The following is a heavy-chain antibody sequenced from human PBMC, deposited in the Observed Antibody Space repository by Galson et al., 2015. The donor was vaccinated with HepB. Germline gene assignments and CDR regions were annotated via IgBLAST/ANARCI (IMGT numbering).Heavy chain of an antibody. Sequence: SLRLSCAASGFTLSSSTMNWVRQAPGKGLEWVSSISSSGTYIYYADYKDSMKGRFTISRDDAKNSLYLQMDSLRAEDTAVYYCATTTPDRLSYFDLWGRGTLVTVSS. CDR3: ATTTPDRLSYFDL. D-gene: IGHD4-11*01. J-gene: IGHJ2*01. V-gene: IGHV3-21*01. CDR1: GFTLSSST. CDR2: ISSSGTYI.